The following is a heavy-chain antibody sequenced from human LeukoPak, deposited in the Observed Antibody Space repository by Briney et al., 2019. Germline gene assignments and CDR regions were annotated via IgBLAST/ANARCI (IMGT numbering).Heavy chain of an antibody. D-gene: IGHD4-17*01. CDR3: ARGGTTVTTGLDY. CDR2: IYYGGST. V-gene: IGHV4-31*03. J-gene: IGHJ4*02. Sequence: SETLSHTSTVSGGSISSGGYYWSWIRQHPGKGLEWIGYIYYGGSTYYNPSLKSRVTISVDTSKNQFSLKLSSVTAADTAVYYCARGGTTVTTGLDYWGQGTLVTVSP. CDR1: GGSISSGGYY.